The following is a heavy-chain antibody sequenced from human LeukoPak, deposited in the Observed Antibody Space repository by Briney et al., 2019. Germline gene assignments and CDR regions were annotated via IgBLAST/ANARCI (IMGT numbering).Heavy chain of an antibody. Sequence: GASVKISCKASGYTFTSYYMHWVRQAPGQGLEWMGIINPSGGSTSYAQKFQGRVTMTRDMSTSTAYMELRRLRSDDTAVYYCARTPNLAAAGTMFRYYYYYYYMDVWGKGTTVTVSS. D-gene: IGHD6-13*01. CDR2: INPSGGST. CDR1: GYTFTSYY. CDR3: ARTPNLAAAGTMFRYYYYYYYMDV. J-gene: IGHJ6*03. V-gene: IGHV1-46*01.